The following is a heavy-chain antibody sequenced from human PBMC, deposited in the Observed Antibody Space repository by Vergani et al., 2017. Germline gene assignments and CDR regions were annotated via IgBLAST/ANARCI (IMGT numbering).Heavy chain of an antibody. V-gene: IGHV1-46*01. J-gene: IGHJ4*02. D-gene: IGHD3-3*01. CDR2: INPSGGST. CDR3: ARGAAYLGYDFWSGYYTGTLDY. Sequence: QVQLVQSGAEVKKPGASVKVSCKASGYTFTSYYMHWVRQAPGQGLEWMGIINPSGGSTSYAQKFQGRVTMTRDTSTSTVYMELSSLRSEDTAVYYCARGAAYLGYDFWSGYYTGTLDYWGQGTLVTVSS. CDR1: GYTFTSYY.